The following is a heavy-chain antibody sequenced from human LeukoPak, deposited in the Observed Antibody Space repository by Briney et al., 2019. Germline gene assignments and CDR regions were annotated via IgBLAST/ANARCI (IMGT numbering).Heavy chain of an antibody. Sequence: AGSLRLSCAASGFTFSSYGMSWVRQAPGKELEWVSAISGRGGSTYYADSVKGRFTISRDNSKNTLYLQMNSLRAEDTAVYYCAKDLGSIAVAGTLDYWGQGTLVTVSS. V-gene: IGHV3-23*01. D-gene: IGHD6-19*01. J-gene: IGHJ4*02. CDR1: GFTFSSYG. CDR3: AKDLGSIAVAGTLDY. CDR2: ISGRGGST.